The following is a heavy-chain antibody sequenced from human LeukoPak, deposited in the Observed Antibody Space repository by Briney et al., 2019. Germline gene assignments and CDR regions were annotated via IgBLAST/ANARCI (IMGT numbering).Heavy chain of an antibody. Sequence: PSETLSLTCTVSGGSISSSSYYWGWIRQPPGKGLEWIGSIYYSGSTHYNPSLKSRVTISVDTSKNQFSLKLSSVTAADTAVYYCARQGGGRYSYEDYWGQGTLVTVSS. CDR3: ARQGGGRYSYEDY. D-gene: IGHD5-18*01. V-gene: IGHV4-39*01. CDR2: IYYSGST. J-gene: IGHJ4*02. CDR1: GGSISSSSYY.